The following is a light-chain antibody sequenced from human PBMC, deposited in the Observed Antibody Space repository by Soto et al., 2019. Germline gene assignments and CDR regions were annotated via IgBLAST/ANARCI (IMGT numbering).Light chain of an antibody. J-gene: IGKJ3*01. Sequence: EIVLTQSPGTLSLSPGERATLSCRASQSVSSSYLAWYQQKPGQAPRLLIYGASSRATGIPDRFSGSGSGTDFTLTISRLEPEDSVVYYCQQYGSSPGTFGPGTKVDIK. CDR3: QQYGSSPGT. CDR1: QSVSSSY. CDR2: GAS. V-gene: IGKV3-20*01.